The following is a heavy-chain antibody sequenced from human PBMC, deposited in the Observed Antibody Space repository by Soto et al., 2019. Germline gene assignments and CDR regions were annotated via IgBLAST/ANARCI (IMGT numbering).Heavy chain of an antibody. V-gene: IGHV4-4*07. CDR3: ARLKGDGFDT. CDR1: SGSMKDYY. Sequence: QVQLQESGPRVVKPSGTLSLTCTVSSGSMKDYYLTWIRQPAGKGLECIGRIFTSGSTNYNPSLRRRVTMSVDTSKTRFSLRLTSVTAADTAVYYCARLKGDGFDTWGQGTRVTVSS. J-gene: IGHJ3*02. CDR2: IFTSGST.